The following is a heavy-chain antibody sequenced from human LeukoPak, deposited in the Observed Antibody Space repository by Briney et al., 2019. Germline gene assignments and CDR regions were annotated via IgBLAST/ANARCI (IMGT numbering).Heavy chain of an antibody. CDR1: GFTFDDHG. D-gene: IGHD2-15*01. CDR2: INWNGGST. V-gene: IGHV3-20*04. J-gene: IGHJ3*02. CDR3: ARLGGVVVAASDAFDI. Sequence: GGSLRLSCTASGFTFDDHGMSWVRQAPGKGLEWVSAINWNGGSTGYADSVKGRFTISRDNARNSLYLQMNSLRAEDTAVYYCARLGGVVVAASDAFDIWGQGTMVTVSP.